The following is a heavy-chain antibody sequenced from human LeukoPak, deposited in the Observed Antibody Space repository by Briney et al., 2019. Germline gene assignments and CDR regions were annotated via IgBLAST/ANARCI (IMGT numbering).Heavy chain of an antibody. J-gene: IGHJ4*02. V-gene: IGHV3-15*01. CDR1: GFTFSDAW. Sequence: GGSLRLSCAASGFTFSDAWVSWVRQAPGKGLEWVGRIKSKTHGGTTQYAAPVKGRFTISRDDSKTAVYLQMNSLKSEDAAMYYCTTERPYFDNWGQGTLVIVSS. CDR3: TTERPYFDN. CDR2: IKSKTHGGTT.